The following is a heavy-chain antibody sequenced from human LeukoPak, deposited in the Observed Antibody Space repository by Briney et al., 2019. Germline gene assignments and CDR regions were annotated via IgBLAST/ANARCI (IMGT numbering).Heavy chain of an antibody. J-gene: IGHJ4*02. CDR2: ISADGATT. CDR1: GLTFSGFE. CDR3: ARRLRD. Sequence: GGSLRLSCVGSGLTFSGFEMNWVRQVPGKGLEWVAYISADGATTQYADSVKGRFTISRDNAKISLSLQLNSLRAGDTAIYFCARRLRDWGQGTLVTVSS. V-gene: IGHV3-48*03.